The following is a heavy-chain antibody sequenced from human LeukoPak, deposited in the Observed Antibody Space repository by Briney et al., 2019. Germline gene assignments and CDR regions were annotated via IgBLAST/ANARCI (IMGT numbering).Heavy chain of an antibody. Sequence: GGSLRLSCAASGFTFSSYGMHWVRQAPGKGLEWVAVIWYDGSNKYYANSVKGRFTISRDNSKNTLYLQMNSLRAEDTAVYYCARDLRYYGSGSPIHWGQGTLVTVSS. CDR2: IWYDGSNK. CDR1: GFTFSSYG. D-gene: IGHD3-10*01. J-gene: IGHJ4*02. CDR3: ARDLRYYGSGSPIH. V-gene: IGHV3-33*01.